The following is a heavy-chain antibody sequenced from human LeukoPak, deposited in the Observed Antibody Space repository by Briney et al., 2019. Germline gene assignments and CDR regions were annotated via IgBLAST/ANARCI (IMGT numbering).Heavy chain of an antibody. D-gene: IGHD6-13*01. CDR2: INYSGST. CDR3: ASYSSSLEYFHP. J-gene: IGHJ1*01. V-gene: IGHV4-59*01. Sequence: PSETLSLTCTVSGGSIRGYYWSWIRQPPGKGLEWIAYINYSGSTNYNPSLKSRVAMSVDTSKNQFSLKFSSVTAADTAVYYCASYSSSLEYFHPWGQGTPVTVSS. CDR1: GGSIRGYY.